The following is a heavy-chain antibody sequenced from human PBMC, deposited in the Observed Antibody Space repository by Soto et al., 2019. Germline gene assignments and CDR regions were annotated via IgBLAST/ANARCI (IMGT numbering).Heavy chain of an antibody. J-gene: IGHJ4*02. CDR1: GFTFTSCA. CDR3: AKGDWDYIAGHFDY. V-gene: IGHV3-23*01. D-gene: IGHD1-7*01. Sequence: GGSLRLSCAASGFTFTSCAMSWVRQAPGKGLEWVSAISGTAGNTHHADSVKGRFTISRDISKNTLYLQMNSLRAEDTAVYYCAKGDWDYIAGHFDYWGQGTLVTVSS. CDR2: ISGTAGNT.